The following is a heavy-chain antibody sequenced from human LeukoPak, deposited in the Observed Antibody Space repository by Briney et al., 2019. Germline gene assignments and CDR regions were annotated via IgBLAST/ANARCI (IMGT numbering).Heavy chain of an antibody. D-gene: IGHD5-12*01. CDR3: ARSLGGGYDHYYFDY. J-gene: IGHJ4*02. Sequence: SVKVSCKASGGTFSSYAISWVRQAPGQGLEWMGRIIPIFGTANYAQKFQGRVTITTDESTSTAYMELSSLRSEDTAVYYCARSLGGGYDHYYFDYWGQGTLVTVSS. V-gene: IGHV1-69*05. CDR1: GGTFSSYA. CDR2: IIPIFGTA.